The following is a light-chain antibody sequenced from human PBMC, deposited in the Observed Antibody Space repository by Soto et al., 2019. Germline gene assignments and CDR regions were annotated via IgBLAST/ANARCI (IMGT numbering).Light chain of an antibody. Sequence: DIPMTQSPSSLSVSVGDRVTISCEASQDISNYLNWYQQKPGKAPKLLIYDASNLETGVPSRFSGSGSGTDFTFTISSLQPEDIATYYCQQYDNLPPLTFGGGTKVEIK. CDR1: QDISNY. V-gene: IGKV1-33*01. CDR3: QQYDNLPPLT. J-gene: IGKJ4*01. CDR2: DAS.